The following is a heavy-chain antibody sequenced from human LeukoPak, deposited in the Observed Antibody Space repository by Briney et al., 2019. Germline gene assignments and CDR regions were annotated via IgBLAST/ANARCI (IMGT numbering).Heavy chain of an antibody. V-gene: IGHV1-8*01. CDR1: GYTFTSYD. Sequence: ASVKVSCKASGYTFTSYDINWVRQATGQGLEWMGWMNPNSGNTGYAQKFQGRVTMTRDTSISTAYMELSRLRSDDTAVYYCARDLLGIVGASGYWGQGTLVTVSS. J-gene: IGHJ4*02. D-gene: IGHD1-26*01. CDR2: MNPNSGNT. CDR3: ARDLLGIVGASGY.